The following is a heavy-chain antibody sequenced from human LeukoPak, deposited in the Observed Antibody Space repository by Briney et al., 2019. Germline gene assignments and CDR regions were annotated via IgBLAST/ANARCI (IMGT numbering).Heavy chain of an antibody. CDR2: IIPIFGTA. CDR1: GGTFSSYA. D-gene: IGHD6-13*01. Sequence: SVTVSCKASGGTFSSYAISWVRQAPGQGLEWMGGIIPIFGTANYAQKFQGRVTITADESTSTAYMELSSLRSEDTAVYYCARVRLIAAAGTTGYYFDYWGQGTLVTVSS. V-gene: IGHV1-69*01. J-gene: IGHJ4*02. CDR3: ARVRLIAAAGTTGYYFDY.